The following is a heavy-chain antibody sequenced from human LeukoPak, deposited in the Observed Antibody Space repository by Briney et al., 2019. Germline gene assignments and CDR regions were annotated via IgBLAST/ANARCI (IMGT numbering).Heavy chain of an antibody. D-gene: IGHD3-9*01. J-gene: IGHJ4*02. V-gene: IGHV3-33*01. Sequence: GGSLRLSCAASGFTFSSYGMHWVRQAPGKGMEWVAVIWYNGSNKYYADSVKGRFTISRDNSKNTLYLQMNSLRAEDTAVYYCARDRGDILTGYYFDYWGQGTLVTVSS. CDR1: GFTFSSYG. CDR2: IWYNGSNK. CDR3: ARDRGDILTGYYFDY.